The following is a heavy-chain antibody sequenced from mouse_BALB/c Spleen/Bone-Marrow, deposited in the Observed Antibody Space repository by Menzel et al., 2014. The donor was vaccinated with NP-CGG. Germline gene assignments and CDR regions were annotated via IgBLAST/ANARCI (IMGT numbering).Heavy chain of an antibody. Sequence: EVKLMESGAELVKPGASVKLSCTASGFNIKDTYMYWVKQRPEQGLEWIGRIDPANGNTKYDPKFQGKATITADTSSNTAYLQLSSLTSEDTAVYYCARYRYYGSSYAMDYWGQGTSATVSS. D-gene: IGHD1-1*01. J-gene: IGHJ4*01. CDR1: GFNIKDTY. V-gene: IGHV14-3*02. CDR2: IDPANGNT. CDR3: ARYRYYGSSYAMDY.